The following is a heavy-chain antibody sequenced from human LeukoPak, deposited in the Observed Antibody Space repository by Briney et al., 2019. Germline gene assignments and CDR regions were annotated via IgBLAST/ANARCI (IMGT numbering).Heavy chain of an antibody. CDR2: ISSSGSTI. CDR3: AKVHIQLLLGQYYFDY. V-gene: IGHV3-11*01. CDR1: GFTFSDYY. D-gene: IGHD2-2*01. J-gene: IGHJ4*02. Sequence: GGSLRLSCAASGFTFSDYYMSWIRQAPGKGLEWVSYISSSGSTIYYADSEKGRFTISRDNSKNTLYLQMNSLRAEDTAVYYCAKVHIQLLLGQYYFDYWGQGTLVTVSS.